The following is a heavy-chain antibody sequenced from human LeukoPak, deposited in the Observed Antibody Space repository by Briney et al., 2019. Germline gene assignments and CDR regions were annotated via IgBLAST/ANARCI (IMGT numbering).Heavy chain of an antibody. V-gene: IGHV3-30*18. Sequence: GGSLRLSCAASGFTFSSYAMHWVRQAPGKGLEWVAVISYDGSNKYYADSVKGRFTISRDNSKNTLYLQMNSLRAEDTAVYYCAKEEASGITMVRGVREGHFDYWGQGTLVTVSS. D-gene: IGHD3-10*01. J-gene: IGHJ4*02. CDR1: GFTFSSYA. CDR2: ISYDGSNK. CDR3: AKEEASGITMVRGVREGHFDY.